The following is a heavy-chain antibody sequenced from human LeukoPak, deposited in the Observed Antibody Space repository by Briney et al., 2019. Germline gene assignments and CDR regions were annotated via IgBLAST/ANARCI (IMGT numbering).Heavy chain of an antibody. V-gene: IGHV3-48*03. CDR2: ISSSGTTI. CDR1: GFTLRSYE. CDR3: ATKYCSGGSCYHYWYFDL. Sequence: PGGSLRLSCAASGFTLRSYEMNWVRQAPGKGLEWVSYISSSGTTIYYADSVKGRFTISRDNAKDSLYLQMNSLRAEDTAVYYCATKYCSGGSCYHYWYFDLWGRGTVVTVSS. D-gene: IGHD2-15*01. J-gene: IGHJ2*01.